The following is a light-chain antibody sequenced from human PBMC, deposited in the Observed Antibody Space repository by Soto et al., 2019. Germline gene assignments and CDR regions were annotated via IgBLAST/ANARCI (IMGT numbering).Light chain of an antibody. J-gene: IGLJ2*01. V-gene: IGLV2-14*02. CDR2: SNN. CDR3: TAWDDNLSLVV. CDR1: NTDVGSYNL. Sequence: QSVLTQPASVSGSPGQTITISCFGTNTDVGSYNLVSWYQQHPGKAPKLMIYSNNQRPSGVPDRFSGSKSGTSASLAISGLQSEDEADYYCTAWDDNLSLVVFGGGTKVTVL.